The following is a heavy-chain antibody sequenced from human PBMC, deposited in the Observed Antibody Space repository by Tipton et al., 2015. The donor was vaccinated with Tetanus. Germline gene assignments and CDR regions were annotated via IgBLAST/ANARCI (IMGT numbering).Heavy chain of an antibody. D-gene: IGHD5-24*01. CDR2: IYYGGAT. CDR3: ARDRGFTTYNYFDP. J-gene: IGHJ5*02. V-gene: IGHV4-61*01. CDR1: GGSVNSGTYY. Sequence: TLSLTCSVSGGSVNSGTYYWSWIRQPPGKGLEWLGDIYYGGATQYNPSLESRVTISIDTSKNQFSLNLRSVTAADTAVYYCARDRGFTTYNYFDPWGQGTLVTVSS.